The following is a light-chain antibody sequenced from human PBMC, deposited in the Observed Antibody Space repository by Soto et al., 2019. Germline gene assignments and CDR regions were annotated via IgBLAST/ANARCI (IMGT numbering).Light chain of an antibody. CDR3: QHYNSYSEA. V-gene: IGKV1-5*01. Sequence: DINMTQSPSTRSASVGDRVTFTCRASQTISSWLAWYQQKPGKAPNLLIFDASSLESGVPSRFSGSGSGTEFTLTISSLQPDDFATYYCQHYNSYSEAFGQGTRWIS. J-gene: IGKJ1*01. CDR1: QTISSW. CDR2: DAS.